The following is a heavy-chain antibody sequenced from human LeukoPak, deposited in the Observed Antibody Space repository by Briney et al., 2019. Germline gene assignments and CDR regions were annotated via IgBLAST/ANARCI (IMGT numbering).Heavy chain of an antibody. D-gene: IGHD3-9*01. CDR3: ARVAFDWPTYYMDV. V-gene: IGHV4-39*07. J-gene: IGHJ6*03. CDR2: IYYSGNT. CDR1: GVSISSSNSY. Sequence: PSETLSLTCTVSGVSISSSNSYWGWIRQPPGKGLEWIGSIYYSGNTYYNASLKSQVPISIDTSKSQFSLKLSSVTAADTAVYYCARVAFDWPTYYMDVWGKGTTVTVSS.